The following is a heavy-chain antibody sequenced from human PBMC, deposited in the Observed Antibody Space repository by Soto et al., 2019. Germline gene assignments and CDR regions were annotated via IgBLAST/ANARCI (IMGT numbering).Heavy chain of an antibody. CDR3: ARDLEFRDGNISHLDY. Sequence: SVKVSCKASGGTFRNHVFNWVRQAPGQGLEWMGGIIPIIGTPNYAQKFQGRVTITADASTSTVYLEVSSLRSQDTAVYYCARDLEFRDGNISHLDYWGQGTLVTAPQ. CDR1: GGTFRNHV. J-gene: IGHJ4*02. V-gene: IGHV1-69*13. CDR2: IIPIIGTP. D-gene: IGHD3-10*01.